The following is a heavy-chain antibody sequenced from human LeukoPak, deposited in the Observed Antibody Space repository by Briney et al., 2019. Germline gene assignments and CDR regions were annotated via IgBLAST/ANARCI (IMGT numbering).Heavy chain of an antibody. J-gene: IGHJ4*02. V-gene: IGHV3-23*01. CDR1: GFTFSSYG. Sequence: GGSLRLSCAASGFTFSSYGMSWVRQAPGKGLEWVSAISGSGGSTYYADSVKGRFTTSRDNSKNTLYLQMNSLRAEDTAVYYCAKVGRHIVVVTAIDYWGQGTLVTVSS. D-gene: IGHD2-21*02. CDR3: AKVGRHIVVVTAIDY. CDR2: ISGSGGST.